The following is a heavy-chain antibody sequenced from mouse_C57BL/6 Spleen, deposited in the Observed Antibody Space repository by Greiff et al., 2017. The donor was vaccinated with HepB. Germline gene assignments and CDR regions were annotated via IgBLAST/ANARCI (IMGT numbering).Heavy chain of an antibody. CDR3: ARSGLRYGVYWYFDV. D-gene: IGHD1-1*01. CDR2: INPSTGGT. J-gene: IGHJ1*03. V-gene: IGHV1-42*01. CDR1: GYSFTGYY. Sequence: LQQSGPELVKPGASVKISCKASGYSFTGYYMNWVKQSPEKSLEWIGEINPSTGGTTYNQKFKAKATLTVDKSSSTAYMQLKSLTSEDSAVYYCARSGLRYGVYWYFDVWGTGTTVTVSS.